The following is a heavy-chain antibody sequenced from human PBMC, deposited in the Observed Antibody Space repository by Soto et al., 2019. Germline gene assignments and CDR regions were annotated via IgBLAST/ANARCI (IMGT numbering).Heavy chain of an antibody. CDR2: IIPILGIA. CDR3: ARDRESGSSGY. Sequence: ASVKVSCRASGGTFSSYTISWVRQAPGQGLEWMGRIIPILGIANYAQKFQGRVTITADKSTSTAYMELSSLRSEDTAVYYCARDRESGSSGYWGQGTLVTVSS. CDR1: GGTFSSYT. D-gene: IGHD1-26*01. J-gene: IGHJ4*02. V-gene: IGHV1-69*04.